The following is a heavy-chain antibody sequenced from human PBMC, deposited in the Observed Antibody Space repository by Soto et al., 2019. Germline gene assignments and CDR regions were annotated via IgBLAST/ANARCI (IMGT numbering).Heavy chain of an antibody. D-gene: IGHD1-1*01. J-gene: IGHJ4*02. V-gene: IGHV4-39*01. CDR2: VFFSGST. CDR1: GGSVGNNFNY. Sequence: SETLSLTCTVSGGSVGNNFNYWAWVRQSPEKGLEWIGSVFFSGSTYYNPSLKSRVTISIDTSKNQFSLRLKSVTAADTAVYYCARTWVQLWSYYFDSWGQGTLVTVLL. CDR3: ARTWVQLWSYYFDS.